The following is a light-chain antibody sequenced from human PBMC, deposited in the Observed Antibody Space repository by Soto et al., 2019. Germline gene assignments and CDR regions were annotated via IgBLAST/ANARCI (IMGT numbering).Light chain of an antibody. J-gene: IGKJ3*01. CDR3: QQYGRSPFT. V-gene: IGKV3-20*01. Sequence: EVVLTQSPGTLSLSPGERATLSCRASQSISSYLAWYQKKPGQAPRLLIYGASTRATGIPERFSGSGSGTDFTLTISRLEPEDFAVYYCQQYGRSPFTFGPGTKVDIK. CDR2: GAS. CDR1: QSISSY.